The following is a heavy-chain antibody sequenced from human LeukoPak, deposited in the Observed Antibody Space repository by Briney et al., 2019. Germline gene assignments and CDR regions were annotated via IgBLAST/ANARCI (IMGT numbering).Heavy chain of an antibody. CDR2: INHSGST. J-gene: IGHJ4*02. Sequence: PSETLSLTCAVYGGSFSGYYWSWIRQPPGKGLEWIGDINHSGSTNYNPSLKSRVTISVDTSKNQFSLKLSSVTAADTAVYYCAREGWRGYSPLPGYWGQGTLVTVSS. CDR1: GGSFSGYY. CDR3: AREGWRGYSPLPGY. V-gene: IGHV4-34*01. D-gene: IGHD5-18*01.